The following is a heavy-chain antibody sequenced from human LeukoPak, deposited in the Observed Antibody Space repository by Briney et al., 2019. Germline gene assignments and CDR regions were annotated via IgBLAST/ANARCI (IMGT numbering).Heavy chain of an antibody. CDR3: ARLGSRGYFAIDY. Sequence: WVSVKVSCKASGYTFITYGINWVRQAPGQGPEWMGWINPYNGNTKCAQKFQGRVTMTTDTSTSRSYMELRSLRSDDTAVYYCARLGSRGYFAIDYWGQGPLVTVA. CDR1: GYTFITYG. J-gene: IGHJ4*02. CDR2: INPYNGNT. V-gene: IGHV1-18*01. D-gene: IGHD3-22*01.